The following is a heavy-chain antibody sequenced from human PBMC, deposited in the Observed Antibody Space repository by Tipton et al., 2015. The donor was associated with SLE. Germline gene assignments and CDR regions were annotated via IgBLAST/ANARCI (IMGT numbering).Heavy chain of an antibody. CDR1: GGSFSGYY. CDR3: ARERVVVPAALIYYYYMDV. V-gene: IGHV4-34*09. J-gene: IGHJ6*03. Sequence: TLSLTCAVYGGSFSGYYWSWIRQPPGKGLEWIGYISYSGSTYYNPSLKSRVTISVDTSKNQFSLKLSSVTAADTAVYYCARERVVVPAALIYYYYMDVWGKGTTVTVSS. CDR2: ISYSGST. D-gene: IGHD2-2*01.